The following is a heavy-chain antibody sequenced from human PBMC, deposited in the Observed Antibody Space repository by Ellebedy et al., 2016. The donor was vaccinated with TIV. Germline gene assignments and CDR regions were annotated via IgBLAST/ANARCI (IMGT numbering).Heavy chain of an antibody. D-gene: IGHD1-26*01. CDR2: ITGSGDKT. V-gene: IGHV3-23*01. J-gene: IGHJ4*02. Sequence: GESLKISCAASELTLSNFAMTWVRQAPAKGLEWGSSITGSGDKTFYADSVRGRFTVSRDNSKNTLFLQMTRLRAEDTAIYYCTTYYPDYWGQGTLVTVSS. CDR1: ELTLSNFA. CDR3: TTYYPDY.